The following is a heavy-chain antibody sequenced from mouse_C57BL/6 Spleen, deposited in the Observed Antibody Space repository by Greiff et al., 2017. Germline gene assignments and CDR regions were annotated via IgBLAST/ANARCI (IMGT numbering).Heavy chain of an antibody. CDR3: APNPYYGSSYGGY. Sequence: VQLKESGAELVKPGASVKLSCTASGFNIKDYYMHWVKQRTEQGLEWIGRIDPEDGETKYAPKFQGKATITAYTSSNTAYLQLSSLTSEDTAVYYCAPNPYYGSSYGGYWGQGTTLTVSS. CDR2: IDPEDGET. CDR1: GFNIKDYY. V-gene: IGHV14-2*01. D-gene: IGHD1-1*01. J-gene: IGHJ2*01.